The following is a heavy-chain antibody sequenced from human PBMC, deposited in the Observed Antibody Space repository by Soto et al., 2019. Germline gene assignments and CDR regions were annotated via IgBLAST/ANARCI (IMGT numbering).Heavy chain of an antibody. D-gene: IGHD6-13*01. J-gene: IGHJ4*02. CDR1: GGSISTTYW. CDR2: IYHSGST. V-gene: IGHV4-4*02. CDR3: ARASSSSWGYYFDY. Sequence: PSETLSLTCAVSGGSISTTYWWTWVRQPPGKGLEWIGEIYHSGSTNYKPSLKSRVTISLDKSKNQFSLNLSSVTAADTAVYYCARASSSSWGYYFDYWGQGTPVTVSS.